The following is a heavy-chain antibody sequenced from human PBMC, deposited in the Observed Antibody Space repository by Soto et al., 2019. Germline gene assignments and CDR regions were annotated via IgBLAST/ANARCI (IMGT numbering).Heavy chain of an antibody. D-gene: IGHD3-10*01. CDR3: ARLWFGEFARPNWIDP. CDR2: IYYTGST. Sequence: SETLSLTCTVSGCSISGSAYYWGWIRQPPGKGLEWIGSIYYTGSTYFNPSLRSRVTISVDTSKNQFSLKLSSVTAADTAVYYCARLWFGEFARPNWIDPWGQGTLVTVSS. V-gene: IGHV4-39*01. CDR1: GCSISGSAYY. J-gene: IGHJ5*02.